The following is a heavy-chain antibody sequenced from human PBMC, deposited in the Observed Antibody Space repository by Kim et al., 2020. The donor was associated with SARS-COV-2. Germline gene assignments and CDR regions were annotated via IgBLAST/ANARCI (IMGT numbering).Heavy chain of an antibody. CDR2: ISWNSGSI. D-gene: IGHD2-8*01. CDR3: AKDEYGAPREGYFDY. J-gene: IGHJ4*02. Sequence: GGSLRLSCAASGFTFGDYAMHWVRQAPGKGLEWVSGISWNSGSIGYADSVKGRFTISRDNAKNSLYLQMNSLRAEDTALYYCAKDEYGAPREGYFDYWGQGTLVTVSS. CDR1: GFTFGDYA. V-gene: IGHV3-9*01.